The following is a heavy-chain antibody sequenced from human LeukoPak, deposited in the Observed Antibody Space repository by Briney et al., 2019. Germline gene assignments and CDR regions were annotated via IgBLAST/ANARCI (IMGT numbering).Heavy chain of an antibody. CDR1: GGSVSSSSYY. D-gene: IGHD6-19*01. V-gene: IGHV4-61*10. CDR3: ASGVAVAGIDY. Sequence: PSETLSLTCTVSGGSVSSSSYYWGWIRQPAGKGLEWIGYIYYSGSTNYNPSLKSRVTISVDTSKNQFSLKLSSVTAADTAVYYCASGVAVAGIDYWGQGTLVTVSS. CDR2: IYYSGST. J-gene: IGHJ4*02.